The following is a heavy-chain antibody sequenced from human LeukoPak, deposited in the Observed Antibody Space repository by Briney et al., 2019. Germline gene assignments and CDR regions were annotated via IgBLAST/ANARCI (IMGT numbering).Heavy chain of an antibody. J-gene: IGHJ6*04. V-gene: IGHV6-1*01. CDR1: GDSVSSNSAA. CDR2: TYYRSKWYN. CDR3: ARDRESSSGWSPLEGSLDV. Sequence: SQTLSLTCAISGDSVSSNSAAWNWIRQSPSRGLEWLGRTYYRSKWYNDYAVSVKSRITINPDTSKNQFSLQLNSVTPEDTAVYYCARDRESSSGWSPLEGSLDVWGKGTTVTVSS. D-gene: IGHD6-19*01.